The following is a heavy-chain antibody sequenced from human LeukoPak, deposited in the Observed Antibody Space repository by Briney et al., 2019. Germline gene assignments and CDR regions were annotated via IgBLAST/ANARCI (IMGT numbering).Heavy chain of an antibody. CDR3: AAAGPYSSGWHFDY. V-gene: IGHV3-30*03. CDR2: ISYDGSNK. Sequence: GGSLRLSCAASGFTFSSYGMHWVRQAPGKGLEWVAVISYDGSNKYYADSVKGRFIISRDNSKNTLYLQMNSLRAEDTAVYYCAAAGPYSSGWHFDYWGQGTLVTVSS. CDR1: GFTFSSYG. J-gene: IGHJ4*02. D-gene: IGHD6-19*01.